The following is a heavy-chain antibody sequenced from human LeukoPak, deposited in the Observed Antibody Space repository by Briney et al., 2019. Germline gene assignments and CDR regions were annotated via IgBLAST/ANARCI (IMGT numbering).Heavy chain of an antibody. D-gene: IGHD4/OR15-4a*01. J-gene: IGHJ4*02. CDR2: IYYSGTT. CDR3: ARVPRTMASQYYFDY. CDR1: GASINTYY. Sequence: SETLSLTCTVSGASINTYYWSWIRQPPGKGLEWIGYIYYSGTTSCNPSLKTRVTISIDTSKNQFSLKLSSVTCVDTAVYYCARVPRTMASQYYFDYWGQGTLVTVSS. V-gene: IGHV4-59*01.